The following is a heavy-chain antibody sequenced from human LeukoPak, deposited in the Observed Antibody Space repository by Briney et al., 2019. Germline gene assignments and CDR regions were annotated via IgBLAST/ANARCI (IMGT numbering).Heavy chain of an antibody. V-gene: IGHV5-51*01. CDR2: IYPDDSDT. CDR3: ARPREMAIIDGGLGY. Sequence: GESLKISCKGSGYSFTSYGIGWVRQMPGKGLEWMGIIYPDDSDTRYSPSFQGQVTISADKSISTAYLQWSSLRASDTALYYCARPREMAIIDGGLGYWGQGTLVTVSS. D-gene: IGHD5-24*01. J-gene: IGHJ4*02. CDR1: GYSFTSYG.